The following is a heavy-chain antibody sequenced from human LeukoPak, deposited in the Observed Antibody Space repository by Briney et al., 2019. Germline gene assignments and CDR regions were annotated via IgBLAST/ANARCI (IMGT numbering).Heavy chain of an antibody. CDR2: IYTTGRT. V-gene: IGHV4-4*07. D-gene: IGHD5-18*01. Sequence: SETLSLMCSVSGAPINSYWWTWIRQPAGKGLEFMGRIYTTGRTEYNPSLRSRVTMSVDTSKNQFSLELKSVTAADTGIYFCARAGYTISSYRFDYWGPGTLVTVSS. J-gene: IGHJ4*02. CDR3: ARAGYTISSYRFDY. CDR1: GAPINSYW.